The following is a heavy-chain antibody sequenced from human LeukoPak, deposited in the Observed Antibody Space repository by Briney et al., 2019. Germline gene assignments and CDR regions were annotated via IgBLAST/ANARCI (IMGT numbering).Heavy chain of an antibody. Sequence: SETLSLTCTVSGGSLSSYYWSWIRQPPGKGLEWIGYIYYSGSTNYNPSLKSRVAISVDTSKNQFSLKLSSVTAADTAVYYCARGTLWFGEYYYFDYWGQGTLVTVSS. CDR3: ARGTLWFGEYYYFDY. CDR2: IYYSGST. CDR1: GGSLSSYY. V-gene: IGHV4-59*08. D-gene: IGHD3-10*01. J-gene: IGHJ4*02.